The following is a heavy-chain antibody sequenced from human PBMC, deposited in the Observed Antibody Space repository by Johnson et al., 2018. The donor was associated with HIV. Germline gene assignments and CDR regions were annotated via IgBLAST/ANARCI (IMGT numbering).Heavy chain of an antibody. J-gene: IGHJ3*02. V-gene: IGHV3-30*19. CDR2: IWYDGSDK. CDR1: GFTFRTSG. Sequence: MQLVESGGGVVQPGRSLRLSCVASGFTFRTSGMHWVRQAPGQGLEWVAVIWYDGSDKYYAASVKGRFTISRDSSKTTLYLQMNTLRADDTAVYYCARGSRYTHDNDDVYLLQAFDIWGQGTMVTVSS. D-gene: IGHD3-16*01. CDR3: ARGSRYTHDNDDVYLLQAFDI.